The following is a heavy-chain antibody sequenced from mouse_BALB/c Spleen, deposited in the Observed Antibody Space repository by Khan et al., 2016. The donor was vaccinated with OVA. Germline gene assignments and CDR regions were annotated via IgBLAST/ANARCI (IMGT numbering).Heavy chain of an antibody. CDR1: GYTFTYYV. D-gene: IGHD2-3*01. CDR2: IYPGSDNA. Sequence: QVQLQQSGPELVKPGASVKMSCKASGYTFTYYVITWVKQRTGQGLEWIGEIYPGSDNAYYNERFKGKVTLTADKSSNTTHMQLSSLTSEDSAVYFCARGDGYYVYFDYWGQGTTRTVSS. V-gene: IGHV1-81*01. CDR3: ARGDGYYVYFDY. J-gene: IGHJ2*01.